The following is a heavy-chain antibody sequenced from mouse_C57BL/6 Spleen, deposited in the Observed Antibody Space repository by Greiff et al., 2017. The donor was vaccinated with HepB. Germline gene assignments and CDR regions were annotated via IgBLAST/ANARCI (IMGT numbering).Heavy chain of an antibody. J-gene: IGHJ3*01. Sequence: LVESGAELVRPGTSVKVSCKASGYAFTNYLIEWVKQRPGQGLEWIGVINPGSGGTNYNEKFKGKATLTADKSSSTAYMQLSSLTSEDSAVYFCARGSYDGYPAWFAYWGQGTLVTVSA. CDR1: GYAFTNYL. V-gene: IGHV1-54*01. D-gene: IGHD2-3*01. CDR3: ARGSYDGYPAWFAY. CDR2: INPGSGGT.